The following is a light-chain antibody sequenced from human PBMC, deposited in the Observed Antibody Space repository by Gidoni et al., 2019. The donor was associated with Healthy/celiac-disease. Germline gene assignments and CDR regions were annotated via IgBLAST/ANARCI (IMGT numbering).Light chain of an antibody. V-gene: IGKV1-39*01. CDR3: QQSYSTPRT. CDR2: AAS. Sequence: DIQMTQSPSSLSASVGDRVTITCRASQSISTYLNWYQQKPGKAPELLIYAASTLQSGVPSRFSGSGSGTDFTLTISSLQPADFATYYCQQSYSTPRTFXQXTKVEIK. CDR1: QSISTY. J-gene: IGKJ1*01.